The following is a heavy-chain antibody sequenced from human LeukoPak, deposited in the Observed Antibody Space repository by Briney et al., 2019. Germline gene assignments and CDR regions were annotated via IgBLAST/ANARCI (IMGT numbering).Heavy chain of an antibody. V-gene: IGHV4-39*01. CDR3: AISYGANEGSFDY. D-gene: IGHD4-17*01. Sequence: SETLSLTCTVSGGSISSSSYYWGWIRQPPGKGLEWIGSIYYSGSTYYNPSLKSRVTISVDTSKNQFSLKLSSVTAADTAVYYCAISYGANEGSFDYWGQGTLVTVSS. J-gene: IGHJ4*02. CDR2: IYYSGST. CDR1: GGSISSSSYY.